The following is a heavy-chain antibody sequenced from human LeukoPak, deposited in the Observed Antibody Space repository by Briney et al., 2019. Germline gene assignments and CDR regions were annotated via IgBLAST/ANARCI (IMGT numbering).Heavy chain of an antibody. D-gene: IGHD3-10*01. CDR3: AKDISRRTGTGIDH. CDR2: ISWNSDKI. CDR1: GFTLGNYV. V-gene: IGHV3-9*01. J-gene: IGHJ5*02. Sequence: PGGSLRLSCAASGFTLGNYVMYWVRQAQGKGLEWVSGISWNSDKIGYVDSVKGRFTISRDNAKNSLYLQMNNLRVEDTAVYYCAKDISRRTGTGIDHWGQGILVTVSS.